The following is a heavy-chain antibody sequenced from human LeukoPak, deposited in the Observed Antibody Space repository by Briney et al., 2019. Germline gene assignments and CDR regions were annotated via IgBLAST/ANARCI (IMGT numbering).Heavy chain of an antibody. CDR3: ARDHKWGFDI. D-gene: IGHD2-8*01. J-gene: IGHJ3*02. Sequence: ETLSLTCTASGGSISSTSYYWGWIRQAPGKGLEWVAYINGESTWIYYADSVKGRFTISRDSAENSVYLQMNSLRDEDTAVYFCARDHKWGFDIWGQGTMVTVSS. CDR2: INGESTWI. V-gene: IGHV3-48*02. CDR1: GGSISSTS.